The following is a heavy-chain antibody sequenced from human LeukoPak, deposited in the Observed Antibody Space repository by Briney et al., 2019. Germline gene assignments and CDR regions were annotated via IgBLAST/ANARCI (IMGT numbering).Heavy chain of an antibody. J-gene: IGHJ6*03. CDR2: MNPDSGNT. D-gene: IGHD6-6*01. Sequence: ASVKVSCKASGYTFTSYDINWVRQATGQGLEWMGWMNPDSGNTGYAQKFQGRVTMTRNTSISTAYMELSSLGSEDTAVYYCARSQYSSSSDYYYYYYMDVWGKGTTVTVSS. V-gene: IGHV1-8*01. CDR1: GYTFTSYD. CDR3: ARSQYSSSSDYYYYYYMDV.